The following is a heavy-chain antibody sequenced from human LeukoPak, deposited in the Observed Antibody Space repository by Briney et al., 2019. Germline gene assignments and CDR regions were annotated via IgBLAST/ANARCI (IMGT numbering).Heavy chain of an antibody. CDR3: AKDPTIGGYDLVAGILFDY. J-gene: IGHJ4*02. V-gene: IGHV3-23*01. CDR1: GFTFSSYA. Sequence: QTGGSLRLSCAASGFTFSSYAMSWVRQAPGKGLEWVSAISGSGGSTYYADSVKGRFTISRDNSKNTLYLQMNSLRAEDTAVYYCAKDPTIGGYDLVAGILFDYWGQGTLVTVSS. D-gene: IGHD5-12*01. CDR2: ISGSGGST.